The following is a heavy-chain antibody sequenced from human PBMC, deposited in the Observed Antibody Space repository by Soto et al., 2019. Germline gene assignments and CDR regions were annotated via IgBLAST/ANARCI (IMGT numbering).Heavy chain of an antibody. J-gene: IGHJ4*02. V-gene: IGHV3-30-3*01. Sequence: QVQLVESGGGVVQPGRSLRLSCAASGFTFSSYAMHWVRQAPGKGLEWVAVISYDGSHKYYADSVKGRFTISRDNSKNTLYLQMNSLRAEDTAVYYCARGFGYGEGDYWGQGTLVTVSS. CDR3: ARGFGYGEGDY. CDR1: GFTFSSYA. CDR2: ISYDGSHK. D-gene: IGHD4-17*01.